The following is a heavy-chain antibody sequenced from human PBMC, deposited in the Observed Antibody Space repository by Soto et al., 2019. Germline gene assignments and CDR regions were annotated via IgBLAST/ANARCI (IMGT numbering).Heavy chain of an antibody. V-gene: IGHV1-69*13. D-gene: IGHD3-22*01. J-gene: IGHJ4*02. CDR3: ARGGSGYTWFNEF. CDR1: GGLFSSYP. Sequence: WASVKVSFKASGGLFSSYPISWVRQVPGQGLEWMGGIIPVFQTAYYTQRFQGRVTITADESTNTAYMELSSLRSEDTAIYYCARGGSGYTWFNEFWGQGTLVTVSS. CDR2: IIPVFQTA.